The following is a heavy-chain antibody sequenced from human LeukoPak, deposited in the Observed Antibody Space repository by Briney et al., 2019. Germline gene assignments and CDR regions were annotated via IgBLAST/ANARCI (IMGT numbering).Heavy chain of an antibody. V-gene: IGHV4-4*07. CDR1: GGSISSYY. Sequence: SETLSLTCTVSGGSISSYYWSWIRQPAGKGLEWIGRIYTSGSTNYNPSLKSRGTMSVDTSKNQFSLKLSSVTAADTAVYYCARDQENDDTDWFDPWGQGTLVTVSS. J-gene: IGHJ5*02. D-gene: IGHD5-18*01. CDR2: IYTSGST. CDR3: ARDQENDDTDWFDP.